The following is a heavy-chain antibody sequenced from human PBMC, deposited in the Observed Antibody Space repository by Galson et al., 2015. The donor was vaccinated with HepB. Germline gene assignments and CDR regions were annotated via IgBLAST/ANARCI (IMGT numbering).Heavy chain of an antibody. CDR3: ARDHPTVRFLGWLFPGKDYYFDY. J-gene: IGHJ4*02. D-gene: IGHD3-3*01. CDR1: GYTFTSYG. V-gene: IGHV1-18*01. CDR2: ISAYNGNT. Sequence: SVKVSCKASGYTFTSYGISWVRQAPGQGLEWMGWISAYNGNTNYAQKLQGRVTMTTDTSTSTAYMELRSLRSDDTAVYYCARDHPTVRFLGWLFPGKDYYFDYWGQGTLVTVSS.